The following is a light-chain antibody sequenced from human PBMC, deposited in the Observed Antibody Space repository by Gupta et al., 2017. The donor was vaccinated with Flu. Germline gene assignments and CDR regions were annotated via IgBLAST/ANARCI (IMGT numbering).Light chain of an antibody. CDR1: QSISSY. Sequence: DITMTQSPSSLSASVGDRVTITCRASQSISSYLNWYQQKPGKAPKLLIYAASSLQSGVPSRFSGSGSGTDFTLTISRREPEDFATYYCQQRDSTSWTFGQGTXVEIK. CDR2: AAS. CDR3: QQRDSTSWT. V-gene: IGKV1-39*01. J-gene: IGKJ1*01.